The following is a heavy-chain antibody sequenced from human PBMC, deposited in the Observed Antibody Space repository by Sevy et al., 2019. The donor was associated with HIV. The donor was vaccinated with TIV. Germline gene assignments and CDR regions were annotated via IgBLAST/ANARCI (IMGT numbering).Heavy chain of an antibody. CDR3: VRVASIWNDGDAFDI. CDR2: ISYDGSNK. J-gene: IGHJ3*02. D-gene: IGHD1-1*01. V-gene: IGHV3-30-3*01. Sequence: GGSLRLSCAASGFTFSSYAMHWARQAPGKGLEWVAVISYDGSNKYYADSVKGRFTISRDNSKNTLYLQMNSLRAEDTAVYYCVRVASIWNDGDAFDIWGQGTMVTVSS. CDR1: GFTFSSYA.